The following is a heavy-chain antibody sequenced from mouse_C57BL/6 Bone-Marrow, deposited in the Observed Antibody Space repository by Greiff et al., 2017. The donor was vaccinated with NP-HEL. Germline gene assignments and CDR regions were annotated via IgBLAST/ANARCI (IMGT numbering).Heavy chain of an antibody. CDR2: INPNNGGT. D-gene: IGHD2-3*01. J-gene: IGHJ1*03. Sequence: VQLQQSGPELVKPGASVKISCKASGYTFTDYYMNWVKQSHGKSLEWIGDINPNNGGTSYNQKFKGKATLTVDKSSSTAYMELRSLTSEDSAVYYCARDGYYSSWYFDVWCTGTTVTVSS. CDR3: ARDGYYSSWYFDV. V-gene: IGHV1-26*01. CDR1: GYTFTDYY.